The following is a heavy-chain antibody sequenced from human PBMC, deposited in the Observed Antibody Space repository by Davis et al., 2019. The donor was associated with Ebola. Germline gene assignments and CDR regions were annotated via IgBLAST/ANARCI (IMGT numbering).Heavy chain of an antibody. J-gene: IGHJ6*02. CDR2: INPNSGGT. Sequence: AASVKVSCKASGYTFTGYYMHWVRQAPGQGLEWMGWINPNSGGTNYAQKFQGWVTMTRDTSISTAYMELSRLRSDDTAVYYCAREFRLDYGGYYYYYGMDVWGQGTTVTVSS. V-gene: IGHV1-2*04. D-gene: IGHD4-23*01. CDR3: AREFRLDYGGYYYYYGMDV. CDR1: GYTFTGYY.